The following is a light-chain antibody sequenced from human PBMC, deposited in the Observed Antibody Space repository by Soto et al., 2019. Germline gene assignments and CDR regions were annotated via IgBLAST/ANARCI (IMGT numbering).Light chain of an antibody. CDR2: EVT. Sequence: QSALTQPPSASGSPGQSVTISCTGTSSDVGGYNYVSWYQQYPGRAPKLMIYEVTKRHSGVPDRFSGSKSGNTASLTVSGLQAEDEADYYCSSDAASNNFYFVFGGGTKVTVL. J-gene: IGLJ3*02. V-gene: IGLV2-8*01. CDR1: SSDVGGYNY. CDR3: SSDAASNNFYFV.